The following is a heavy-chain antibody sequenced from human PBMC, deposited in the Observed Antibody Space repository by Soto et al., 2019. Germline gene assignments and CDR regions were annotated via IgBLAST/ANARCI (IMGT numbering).Heavy chain of an antibody. CDR2: IIPIFETA. CDR3: AASDSSSWQHDY. V-gene: IGHV1-69*01. Sequence: QVQLVQSGAELKRPGSSVRVSCKISGDSFSSYAISWVRQAPGEGLEWVGGIIPIFETANYAQKFPGRVTITAVASTTTAYMEVTRLRPEDTAMFYCAASDSSSWQHDYWGQGTLITVSS. J-gene: IGHJ4*02. D-gene: IGHD6-13*01. CDR1: GDSFSSYA.